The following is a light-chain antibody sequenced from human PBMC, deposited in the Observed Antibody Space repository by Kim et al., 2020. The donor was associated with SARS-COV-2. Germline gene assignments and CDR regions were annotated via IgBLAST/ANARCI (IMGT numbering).Light chain of an antibody. CDR2: GDN. CDR3: STRDGSGNQVV. V-gene: IGLV3-19*01. J-gene: IGLJ2*01. CDR1: DSRSYY. Sequence: AVRQTAIRTSGGDDSRSYYDGWCQQQTGRDAPLVVYGDNNRRPGITARLSGAGTGNAASLIITGGQAEDEADYYCSTRDGSGNQVVFGGGTQLTVL.